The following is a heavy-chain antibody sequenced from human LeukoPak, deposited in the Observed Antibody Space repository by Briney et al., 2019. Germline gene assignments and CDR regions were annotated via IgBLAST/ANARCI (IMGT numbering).Heavy chain of an antibody. V-gene: IGHV4-4*07. CDR2: IYTSGST. Sequence: SETLSLTCTVSGGSISSYYWSWIRQPAGKGLEWIGRIYTSGSTNYNPSLKSRVTMSVDTSKNQFSLKLSSVTAADTAVYYCARAGYSSGWYPYYFDYWGQGTLVTVSS. J-gene: IGHJ4*02. D-gene: IGHD6-19*01. CDR3: ARAGYSSGWYPYYFDY. CDR1: GGSISSYY.